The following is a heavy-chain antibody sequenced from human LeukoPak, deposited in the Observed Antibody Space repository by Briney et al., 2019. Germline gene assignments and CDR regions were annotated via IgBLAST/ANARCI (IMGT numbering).Heavy chain of an antibody. CDR3: AKESLPYCGGDCYWPADY. D-gene: IGHD2-21*01. CDR1: GFTFSSYG. CDR2: IRYDGSNK. Sequence: PGGSLRLSCAASGFTFSSYGMHWIRQAPGKGLEWVAFIRYDGSNKYYAGSVEGRFTISRDNSKNTVYLQMNSLRAEDTAVYYCAKESLPYCGGDCYWPADYWGQGTLVTVSS. J-gene: IGHJ4*02. V-gene: IGHV3-30*02.